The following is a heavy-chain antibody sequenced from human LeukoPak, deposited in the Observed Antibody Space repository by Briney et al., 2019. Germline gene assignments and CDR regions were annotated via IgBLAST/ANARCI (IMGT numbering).Heavy chain of an antibody. D-gene: IGHD1-14*01. CDR1: GFTFSTYT. V-gene: IGHV3-30-3*01. J-gene: IGHJ4*02. CDR2: IPYDGSNK. Sequence: PGRSLRLSCAASGFTFSTYTLHWVRQAPGKGLEWVAVIPYDGSNKYYADSVKGRFTISRDNSKNTLYLQMNSLRAEDTAVYYCARDNIKDYWGQGTLVTVSS. CDR3: ARDNIKDY.